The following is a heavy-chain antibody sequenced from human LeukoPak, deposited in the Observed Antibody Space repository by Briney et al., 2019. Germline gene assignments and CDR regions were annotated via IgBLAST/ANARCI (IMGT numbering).Heavy chain of an antibody. CDR2: IYPGDSDT. CDR3: ARQNDFRLDY. Sequence: GESLRISCKGSGYTFSSYWIGWVRQMPGKGLEWMGTIYPGDSDTRYSPSLQGQVTISVDTSIGTAYLQWSSLKASDTAIYYCARQNDFRLDYWGQGTLVTVSS. V-gene: IGHV5-51*01. J-gene: IGHJ4*02. D-gene: IGHD3-3*01. CDR1: GYTFSSYW.